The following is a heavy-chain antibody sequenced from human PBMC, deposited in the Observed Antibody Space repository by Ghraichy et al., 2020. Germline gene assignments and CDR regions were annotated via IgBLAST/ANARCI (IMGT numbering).Heavy chain of an antibody. Sequence: GGSLRLSCAASGFTFSSYAMYWVRKPPGKGLEWVAALSYDGSKEYYADFVEGRFTISRDTSKTTLYLQMNRLRAEDTSIYYCARFPHGIDVWGQGTTVTVSS. CDR2: LSYDGSKE. CDR3: ARFPHGIDV. V-gene: IGHV3-30*04. J-gene: IGHJ6*02. CDR1: GFTFSSYA.